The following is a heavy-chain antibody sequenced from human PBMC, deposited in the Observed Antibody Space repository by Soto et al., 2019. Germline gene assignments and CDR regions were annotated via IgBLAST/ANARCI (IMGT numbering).Heavy chain of an antibody. Sequence: QVLLQHWGAGLLKPSETLSLTCAVYSGSFSDYYWTWIRQPPGKGLEWTGEINHSGSTNYNPSLRCRVSISLDTSKTQFSLKLSSVTAAYTAVYYCARSGPLYYYGSGRLDVWGKGTTVTVSS. CDR2: INHSGST. CDR3: ARSGPLYYYGSGRLDV. CDR1: SGSFSDYY. D-gene: IGHD3-10*01. V-gene: IGHV4-34*01. J-gene: IGHJ6*04.